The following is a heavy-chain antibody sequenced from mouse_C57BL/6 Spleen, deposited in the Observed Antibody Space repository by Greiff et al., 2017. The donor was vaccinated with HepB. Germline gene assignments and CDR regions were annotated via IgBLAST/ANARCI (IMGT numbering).Heavy chain of an antibody. V-gene: IGHV5-15*01. Sequence: EVKLVESGGGLVQPGGSLKLSCAASGFTFSDYGMAWVRQAPRKGPEWVAFISNLAYSIYYADTVTGRFTISRENAKNTLYLEMSSLRSEDTAMYYCARHEAYYSNYTWFAYWGQGTLVTVSA. D-gene: IGHD2-5*01. CDR2: ISNLAYSI. CDR1: GFTFSDYG. J-gene: IGHJ3*01. CDR3: ARHEAYYSNYTWFAY.